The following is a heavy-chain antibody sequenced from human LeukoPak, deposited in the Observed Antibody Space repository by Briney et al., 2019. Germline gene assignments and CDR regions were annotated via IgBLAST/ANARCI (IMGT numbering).Heavy chain of an antibody. CDR1: GFXFSYYS. V-gene: IGHV3-21*01. D-gene: IGHD3-9*01. CDR2: INSNSNYM. Sequence: GGSLRLSCAASGFXFSYYSMNWVRQAPGKGQEWVSSINSNSNYMSYADSVKGRFTISRDNSKNTLYLQMNSLRAEDTAVYYCARDRDNYDILTGYQEAGYWGQGTLVTVSS. CDR3: ARDRDNYDILTGYQEAGY. J-gene: IGHJ4*02.